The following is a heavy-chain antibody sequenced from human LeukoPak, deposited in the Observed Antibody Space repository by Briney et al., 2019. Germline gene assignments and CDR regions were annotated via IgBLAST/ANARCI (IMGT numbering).Heavy chain of an antibody. CDR1: GFSVSNNY. Sequence: GGSLRLSCAASGFSVSNNYMAWVRQAPGKGLEWVSGISVTGGSTYSAESVKGRFTISRDNSKNTLYLQMNSLRTEDTAVFYCARGSSSLYHYMDVWGRGTAVTVS. V-gene: IGHV3-23*01. CDR3: ARGSSSLYHYMDV. CDR2: ISVTGGST. J-gene: IGHJ6*03. D-gene: IGHD2-2*01.